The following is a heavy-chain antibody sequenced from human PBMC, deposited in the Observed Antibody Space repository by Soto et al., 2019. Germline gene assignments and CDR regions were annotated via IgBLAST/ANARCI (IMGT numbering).Heavy chain of an antibody. J-gene: IGHJ4*02. CDR2: MNPDNGKT. D-gene: IGHD2-2*01. CDR1: GYTFTSND. V-gene: IGHV1-8*01. CDR3: ARPLCSSTRCGPYFFDS. Sequence: QVQLVQSGAEVKKPGASVKVSCKASGYTFTSNDINWVRQAPGQGPEWMGWMNPDNGKTGFAQKFQGRITMTRNTSISTAYMELSSLRSDDTAVYFCARPLCSSTRCGPYFFDSWGQGSRVTVSS.